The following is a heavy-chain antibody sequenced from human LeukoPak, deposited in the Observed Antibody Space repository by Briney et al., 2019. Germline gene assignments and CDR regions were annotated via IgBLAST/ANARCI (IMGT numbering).Heavy chain of an antibody. V-gene: IGHV3-23*01. CDR2: ISGDGDKA. D-gene: IGHD6-19*01. CDR1: GFAFTTYA. J-gene: IGHJ3*01. CDR3: AKDLALAGTGGGFDV. Sequence: GGSLRLSCAASGFAFTTYAINWVRQAPGKGLEWVSGISGDGDKAYYADSVKGRFTISRDNSKSTVSLQMSSLRAEDTALYYCAKDLALAGTGGGFDVWGQGTRVAVSS.